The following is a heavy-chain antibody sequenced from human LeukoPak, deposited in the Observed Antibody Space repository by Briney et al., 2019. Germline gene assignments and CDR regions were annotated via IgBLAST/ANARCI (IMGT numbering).Heavy chain of an antibody. CDR2: ISSSSSYI. V-gene: IGHV3-21*01. CDR1: GFTVSSNY. CDR3: ARTIVGATSYAFDI. Sequence: GGSLRLSCAASGFTVSSNYMSWVRQVPGKGLEWVSSISSSSSYIYYADSVKGRFTISRDNAKNSLYLQMNSLRAEDTAVYYCARTIVGATSYAFDIWGQGTMVTVSS. D-gene: IGHD1-26*01. J-gene: IGHJ3*02.